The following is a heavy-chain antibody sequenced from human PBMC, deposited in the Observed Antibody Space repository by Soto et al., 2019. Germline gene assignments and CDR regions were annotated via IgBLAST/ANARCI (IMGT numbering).Heavy chain of an antibody. CDR3: AKDPPPPDY. J-gene: IGHJ4*02. CDR1: GYTFASYD. Sequence: GASAKVSCKASGYTFASYDISWMRQAPGQGHEWMRWISDYNCNTNYAKKLQDRVTMTTDTSTSTAYMELRSLRSDDTAVYYCAKDPPPPDYWGQGTLVTVSS. V-gene: IGHV1-18*01. CDR2: ISDYNCNT.